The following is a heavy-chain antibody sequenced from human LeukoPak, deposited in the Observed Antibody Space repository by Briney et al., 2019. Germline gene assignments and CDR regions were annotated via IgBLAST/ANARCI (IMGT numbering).Heavy chain of an antibody. CDR2: ISSSSGTI. CDR1: GFPFSDYS. J-gene: IGHJ5*02. D-gene: IGHD1-1*01. Sequence: PGGSLRLSCAASGFPFSDYSMNWVRQAPGKGLEWISYISSSSGTIFYADSVKGRFTISRDNAKNSLYLQMNSLRAEDTAVYYCVTDPATGATATSLLAPWGQGTLVTVSS. V-gene: IGHV3-48*01. CDR3: VTDPATGATATSLLAP.